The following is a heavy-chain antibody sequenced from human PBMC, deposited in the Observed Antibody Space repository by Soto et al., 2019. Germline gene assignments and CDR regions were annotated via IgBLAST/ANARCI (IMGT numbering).Heavy chain of an antibody. CDR3: ARGARGPVKAPWFQH. CDR2: IYYSGTT. CDR1: GGSISSGGYY. V-gene: IGHV4-31*03. D-gene: IGHD3-16*01. Sequence: PSEPLSLTCTVSGGSISSGGYYWSWIRQRPGKGLEWIGYIYYSGTTYYNPSLKSRVTISVDTSKNQFSLKLSSVSAADTALYYCARGARGPVKAPWFQHWGRGTPVTV. J-gene: IGHJ5*02.